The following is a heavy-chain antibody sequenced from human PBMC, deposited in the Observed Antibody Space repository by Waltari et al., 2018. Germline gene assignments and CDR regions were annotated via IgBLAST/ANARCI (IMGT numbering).Heavy chain of an antibody. Sequence: EVQRVQSGAEVQKPGATVKVSCKASGYTFTDSYMHWVTQAPGKGLEWMGRVDPEDGETIYAEKFQGRVTITADTSTATAYMELSSLRSEDTAVYYCATGYYDSSGYWNDAFDIWGQGTMVTVSS. D-gene: IGHD3-22*01. CDR2: VDPEDGET. CDR1: GYTFTDSY. V-gene: IGHV1-69-2*01. CDR3: ATGYYDSSGYWNDAFDI. J-gene: IGHJ3*02.